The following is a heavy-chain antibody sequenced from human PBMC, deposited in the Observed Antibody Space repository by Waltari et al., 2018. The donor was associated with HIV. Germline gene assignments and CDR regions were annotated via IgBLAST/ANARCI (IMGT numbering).Heavy chain of an antibody. J-gene: IGHJ6*02. CDR1: GFTFSTYD. V-gene: IGHV3-21*02. CDR2: ISSGRSDI. D-gene: IGHD3-22*01. Sequence: EVQLVESGGGLVKPGGSLRLSCAASGFTFSTYDMNWVRQAPGKGLEWVSSISSGRSDIYYADSVKGRFTISRDNVKNSLYLQMNSLRAEDTAVYYCARDRSRSSGYPYYYYYGMDVWGQGTTVTVSS. CDR3: ARDRSRSSGYPYYYYYGMDV.